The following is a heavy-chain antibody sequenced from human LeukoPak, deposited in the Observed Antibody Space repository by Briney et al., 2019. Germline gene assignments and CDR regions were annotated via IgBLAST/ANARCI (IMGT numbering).Heavy chain of an antibody. Sequence: ASVKVSCKASGYTFTSYGISWVRQAPGQGLEWMGIINPSGGSTSYAQKFQGRVTMTRDMSTSTVYMELSSLRSEDTAVYYCARDNGPLGYCSSTSCSVFDYWGQGTLVTVSS. J-gene: IGHJ4*02. D-gene: IGHD2-2*01. CDR3: ARDNGPLGYCSSTSCSVFDY. CDR1: GYTFTSYG. V-gene: IGHV1-46*01. CDR2: INPSGGST.